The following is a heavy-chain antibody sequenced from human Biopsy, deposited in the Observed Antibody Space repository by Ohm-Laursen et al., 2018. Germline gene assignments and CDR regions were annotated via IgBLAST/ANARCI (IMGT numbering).Heavy chain of an antibody. CDR1: GDSISSYY. V-gene: IGHV4-59*01. CDR3: ARDRGYYSDRTVPGYFDL. J-gene: IGHJ2*01. D-gene: IGHD3-22*01. Sequence: SDTLSLTCTVSGDSISSYYWSWIRQPPGKGLQRIGYVYYTGSTDYNPSLQSRVTISVDTSKNHFSLRLRSVTPADTAIYYCARDRGYYSDRTVPGYFDLWGRGTLATVSS. CDR2: VYYTGST.